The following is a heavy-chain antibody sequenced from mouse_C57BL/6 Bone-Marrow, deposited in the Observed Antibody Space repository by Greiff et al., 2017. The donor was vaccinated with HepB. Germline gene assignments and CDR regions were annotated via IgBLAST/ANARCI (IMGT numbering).Heavy chain of an antibody. Sequence: QVQLQQPGAELVKPGASVKMSCKASGYTFTSYWITWVKQRPGQGLEWIGDIYPGSGSTNYNEKFKSKATLTVDTSSSTAYMQLSSLTSEYSAVYYCSTLPYYYGSSYKDFDYWGQGTTLTVSS. J-gene: IGHJ2*01. V-gene: IGHV1-55*01. D-gene: IGHD1-1*01. CDR3: STLPYYYGSSYKDFDY. CDR1: GYTFTSYW. CDR2: IYPGSGST.